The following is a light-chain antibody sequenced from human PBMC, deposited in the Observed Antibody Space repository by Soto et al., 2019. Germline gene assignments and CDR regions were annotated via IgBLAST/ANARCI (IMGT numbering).Light chain of an antibody. CDR2: AAS. Sequence: DFNVNLSPSSLSASVEERVPITCRASQSISSYLNWYQQKPGKAPKLLIYAASSLQSGVPSRFSGSGSGTDFTLTISSLQPEDFATYYCQQSYSTPWTVGQGAKADIK. V-gene: IGKV1-39*01. CDR3: QQSYSTPWT. J-gene: IGKJ1*01. CDR1: QSISSY.